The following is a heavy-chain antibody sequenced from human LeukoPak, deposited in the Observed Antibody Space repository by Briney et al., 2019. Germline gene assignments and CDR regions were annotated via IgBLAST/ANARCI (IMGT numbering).Heavy chain of an antibody. CDR3: ARDPYYGSGSYDY. Sequence: PGRSLRLSCAASGFTFSSYTMNWVRQAPGKGLEWVSSISRSSSYIYYADSMKGRFTISRDNANNSLFLQMNSLRAEDTAVYYCARDPYYGSGSYDYWGQGTLVTVSS. CDR1: GFTFSSYT. J-gene: IGHJ4*02. D-gene: IGHD3-10*01. CDR2: ISRSSSYI. V-gene: IGHV3-21*01.